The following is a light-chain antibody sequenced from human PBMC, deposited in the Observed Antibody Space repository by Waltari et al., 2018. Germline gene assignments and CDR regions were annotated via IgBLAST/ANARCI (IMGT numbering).Light chain of an antibody. V-gene: IGKV1-5*03. J-gene: IGKJ1*01. CDR3: QQYNSYQRT. CDR1: QSISSW. Sequence: DIQMTQSPSTLSASVGDRVTITCRASQSISSWLAWYQQKPGKAPKRLIYKASSLESGVPSRFSGSGSGTEFTLTISSLQPDDFATYYCQQYNSYQRTFGQGTKVEIK. CDR2: KAS.